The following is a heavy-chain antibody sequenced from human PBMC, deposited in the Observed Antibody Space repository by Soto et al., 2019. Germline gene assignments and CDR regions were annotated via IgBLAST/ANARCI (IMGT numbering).Heavy chain of an antibody. Sequence: PSETLSLTCTVSGCSISSYYWSWIRQPPGKGLEWIGYIYYSGSTNYNPSLKSRVTISVDTSKNQFSLKLSSVTAADTAVYYCARDSLVGPTRYYYGMDVWGQGTTVTVSS. V-gene: IGHV4-59*01. CDR2: IYYSGST. J-gene: IGHJ6*02. CDR3: ARDSLVGPTRYYYGMDV. D-gene: IGHD1-26*01. CDR1: GCSISSYY.